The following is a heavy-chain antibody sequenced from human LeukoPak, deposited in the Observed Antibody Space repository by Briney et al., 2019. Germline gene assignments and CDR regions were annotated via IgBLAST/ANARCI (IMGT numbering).Heavy chain of an antibody. CDR1: GFNFNNAW. V-gene: IGHV3-15*07. D-gene: IGHD2-21*01. Sequence: PGGSLRLSCTTSGFNFNNAWMNWVRQAPGKGLEWVGRIKSRTDGGTTVYSAPVKGRFTISRDDSKSTLYLQMNSLKIEDTAVYYCARLGGLWWWSFDLWGRGTLVTVSS. CDR3: ARLGGLWWWSFDL. J-gene: IGHJ2*01. CDR2: IKSRTDGGTT.